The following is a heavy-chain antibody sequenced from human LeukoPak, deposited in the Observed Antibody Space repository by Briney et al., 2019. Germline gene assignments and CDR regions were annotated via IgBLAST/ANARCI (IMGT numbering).Heavy chain of an antibody. CDR2: INPSGGST. Sequence: ASVTVSFKASGYTFTSYYMHWVRQAPGQGLEWMGIINPSGGSTSYAQKFQGRVTMTRDTSTSTVYMELSSLRSEDTAVYYCARGLLGEGYDYWGQGTLVTVSS. CDR1: GYTFTSYY. CDR3: ARGLLGEGYDY. J-gene: IGHJ4*02. D-gene: IGHD3-16*01. V-gene: IGHV1-46*01.